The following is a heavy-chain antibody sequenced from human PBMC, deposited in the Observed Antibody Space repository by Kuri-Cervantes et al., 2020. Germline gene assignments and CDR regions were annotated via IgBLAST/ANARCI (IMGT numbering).Heavy chain of an antibody. D-gene: IGHD6-13*01. CDR1: GFTFDDYA. J-gene: IGHJ3*02. Sequence: SLKISCAASGFTFDDYAMHWVRQAPGKGLEWASGISWNSGSIGYADSVKGRFTISRDNAKNSLYLQMNSLRAEDTALYYCAKGFLQQLPRDAFDIWGQGTMVTVSS. V-gene: IGHV3-9*01. CDR3: AKGFLQQLPRDAFDI. CDR2: ISWNSGSI.